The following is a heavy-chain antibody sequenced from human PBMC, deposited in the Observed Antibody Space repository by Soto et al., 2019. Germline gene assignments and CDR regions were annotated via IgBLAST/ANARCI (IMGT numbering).Heavy chain of an antibody. CDR2: TYYRSKWYN. J-gene: IGHJ4*02. V-gene: IGHV6-1*01. CDR3: ARGAYTYGRPFDY. Sequence: QVQLQQSGPGLVKPSQTLSLTCAISGDSVSSNSAAWNWIRQSPSRGLEWLGRTYYRSKWYNEXXXXXXXXXXXXXXXXXXXXXXXXXXXTPEXXXXXXXARGAYTYGRPFDYWGQGTLVTVSS. CDR1: GDSVSSNSAA.